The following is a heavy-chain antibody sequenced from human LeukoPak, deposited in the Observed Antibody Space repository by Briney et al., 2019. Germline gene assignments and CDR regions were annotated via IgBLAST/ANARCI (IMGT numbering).Heavy chain of an antibody. D-gene: IGHD2-15*01. Sequence: ASVKVSCKASGYTFTCYYMHWVRQAPGQGLEWMGWINPNSGGTNYAQKFQGWVTMTRDTSISTAYMELSRLRSDDTAVYYCARGARYCSGGSYYYYRHRGIDYWGQGTLVTVSS. V-gene: IGHV1-2*04. J-gene: IGHJ4*02. CDR3: ARGARYCSGGSYYYYRHRGIDY. CDR2: INPNSGGT. CDR1: GYTFTCYY.